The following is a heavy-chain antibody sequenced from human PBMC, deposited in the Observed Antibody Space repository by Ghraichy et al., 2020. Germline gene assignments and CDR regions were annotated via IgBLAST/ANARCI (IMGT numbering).Heavy chain of an antibody. CDR2: INHSGST. Sequence: SETLSLTFAVYGGSFSGYYWSWIRQPPGKGLEWIGEINHSGSTNYNPSLKSRVTISVDTSKNQFSLKLSSVTAADTAVYYCARGRKKSQYSSSPGAFDIWGQGTMVTVSS. D-gene: IGHD6-13*01. V-gene: IGHV4-34*01. CDR1: GGSFSGYY. CDR3: ARGRKKSQYSSSPGAFDI. J-gene: IGHJ3*02.